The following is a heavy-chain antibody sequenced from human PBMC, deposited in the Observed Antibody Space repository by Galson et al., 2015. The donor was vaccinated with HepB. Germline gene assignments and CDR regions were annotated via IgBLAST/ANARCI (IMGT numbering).Heavy chain of an antibody. CDR2: IYSSGST. CDR1: GGSISNYF. D-gene: IGHD5-18*01. V-gene: IGHV4-59*01. Sequence: LSLTCTVSGGSISNYFWSWIRQPPGKGLEWTGYIYSSGSTTYNPSLKSRLSISVDTSKKQFSLKLTSVTAADTAVYYCARGGWLRSTYYFDFWGQGILVTVSS. J-gene: IGHJ4*02. CDR3: ARGGWLRSTYYFDF.